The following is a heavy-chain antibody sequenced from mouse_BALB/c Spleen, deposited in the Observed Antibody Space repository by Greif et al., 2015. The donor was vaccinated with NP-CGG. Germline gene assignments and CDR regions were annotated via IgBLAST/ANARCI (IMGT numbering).Heavy chain of an antibody. CDR3: AREGCKAMDY. CDR1: GFSLTSYG. CDR2: IWAGGST. J-gene: IGHJ4*01. V-gene: IGHV2-9*02. Sequence: VKLVESGPGLVAPSQSLSITCTVSGFSLTSYGVHWVRPPPGKGLEWLGVIWAGGSTNYNSALMSRLSISKDNSKSQVFLKMNRIQTDDTAMYDCAREGCKAMDYWGQGTAVTVSS.